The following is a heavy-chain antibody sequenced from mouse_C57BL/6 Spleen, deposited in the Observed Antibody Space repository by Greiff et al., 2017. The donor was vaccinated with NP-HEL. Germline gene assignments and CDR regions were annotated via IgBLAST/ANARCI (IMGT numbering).Heavy chain of an antibody. CDR1: GFNIKDYY. Sequence: VHVKQSGAELVKPGASVKLSCTASGFNIKDYYMHWVKQRTEQGLEWIGRIDPEDGETKYAPKFQGKATITADTSSNTAYLQLSSLTSEDTAVYYCARSLYDDAAWFAYWGQGTLVTVSA. V-gene: IGHV14-2*01. D-gene: IGHD2-12*01. CDR2: IDPEDGET. J-gene: IGHJ3*01. CDR3: ARSLYDDAAWFAY.